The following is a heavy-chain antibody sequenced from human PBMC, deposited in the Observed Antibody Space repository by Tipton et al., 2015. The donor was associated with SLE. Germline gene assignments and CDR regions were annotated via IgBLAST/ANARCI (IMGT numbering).Heavy chain of an antibody. J-gene: IGHJ6*03. Sequence: TLSLTCAVSGVSISTYYWSWIRQPPGKGLEWIGYIYHTGSSTYNPSLQTRVSMSVDTSQNQFSLELKSVTGADTAIYYCARVGGIAARYYYYYMDVWGKGTTVTVSS. V-gene: IGHV4-59*01. CDR3: ARVGGIAARYYYYYMDV. D-gene: IGHD6-6*01. CDR2: IYHTGSS. CDR1: GVSISTYY.